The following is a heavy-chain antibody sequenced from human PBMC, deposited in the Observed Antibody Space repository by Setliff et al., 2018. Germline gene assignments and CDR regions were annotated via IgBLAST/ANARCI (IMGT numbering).Heavy chain of an antibody. J-gene: IGHJ6*03. V-gene: IGHV7-4-1*02. Sequence: ASVKVSCKASGYTFDNYAIIWMRQAPGQGLEWMGWINTNTGNPSYAQGFTGRFVFSLDTSVSTAYLQISSLKSEDSAVYYFARASRFGTIRYRGDYYMDVWGKGTTVTVSS. CDR1: GYTFDNYA. D-gene: IGHD5-12*01. CDR2: INTNTGNP. CDR3: ARASRFGTIRYRGDYYMDV.